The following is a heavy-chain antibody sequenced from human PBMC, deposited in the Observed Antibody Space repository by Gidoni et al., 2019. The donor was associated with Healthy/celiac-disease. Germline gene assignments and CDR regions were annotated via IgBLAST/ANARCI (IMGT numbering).Heavy chain of an antibody. J-gene: IGHJ6*02. Sequence: EVQLLESGGGLVQPGGSLRLSCAASGFTFSSYAMSWVRQAPGKGLEWVSAISGSGGSTYYADSVKGRFTISRDNSENTLYLQMNSLRAEDTAVYYCAKVSTTVTSWVYYGMDVWGQGTTVTVSS. CDR1: GFTFSSYA. D-gene: IGHD4-4*01. CDR2: ISGSGGST. V-gene: IGHV3-23*01. CDR3: AKVSTTVTSWVYYGMDV.